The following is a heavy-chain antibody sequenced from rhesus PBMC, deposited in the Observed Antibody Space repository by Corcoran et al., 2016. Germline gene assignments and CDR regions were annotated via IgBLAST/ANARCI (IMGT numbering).Heavy chain of an antibody. V-gene: IGHV4S11*01. CDR2: IYGSGSNT. CDR1: GGSISSGYYY. D-gene: IGHD5-12*01. CDR3: ASGYSYSWGYFDY. Sequence: QVQLQESGPGLVKPSETLSLTCAVSGGSISSGYYYWSWIRQAPGKGLDWIGYIYGSGSNTNYHPSLKSRVTLSVDTSKNQLSLKLSSVTAAVTAVYYCASGYSYSWGYFDYWGQGVLVTVSS. J-gene: IGHJ4*01.